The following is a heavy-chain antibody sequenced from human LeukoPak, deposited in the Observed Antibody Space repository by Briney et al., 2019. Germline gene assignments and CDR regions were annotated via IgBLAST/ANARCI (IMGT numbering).Heavy chain of an antibody. J-gene: IGHJ2*01. CDR1: GGSFSGYY. Sequence: SETLSLTCAVYGGSFSGYYWSWIRQPPGKGLECVGEINHSGSTNYNPSLKSRVTISVDTSKNQFSLKLSSVTAADTAVYYCARLVDSSGYYSPWYFDLWGRGTLVTVSS. CDR3: ARLVDSSGYYSPWYFDL. CDR2: INHSGST. V-gene: IGHV4-34*01. D-gene: IGHD3-22*01.